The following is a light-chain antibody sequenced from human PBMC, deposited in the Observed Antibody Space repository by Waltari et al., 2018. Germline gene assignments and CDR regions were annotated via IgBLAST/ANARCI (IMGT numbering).Light chain of an antibody. CDR3: SSDAGSDYPYV. J-gene: IGLJ1*01. CDR1: FSDIGSTHF. CDR2: EVN. Sequence: QSALTQPPSASGSPGQSVTISCTGTFSDIGSTHFVSWYQQRPGKAPKLIIYEVNKRPSAVPVRFSGSKSGNTASPAVSGLQAEDEADYYCSSDAGSDYPYVFGTGTKVTVL. V-gene: IGLV2-8*01.